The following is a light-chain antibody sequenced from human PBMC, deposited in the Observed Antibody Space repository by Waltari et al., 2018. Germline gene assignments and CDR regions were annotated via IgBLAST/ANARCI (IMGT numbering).Light chain of an antibody. CDR1: SSDVGGYNY. CDR3: SSYISSSTLEL. CDR2: DVS. Sequence: QSALTQPASVSGSPGQSITISCTGTSSDVGGYNYVSWYQQHPGQAPKLMIYDVSNRPSRVLNGCAGSKSGDTASLTISGLQAEDEADYYCSSYISSSTLELFGGGTSLTVL. V-gene: IGLV2-14*03. J-gene: IGLJ2*01.